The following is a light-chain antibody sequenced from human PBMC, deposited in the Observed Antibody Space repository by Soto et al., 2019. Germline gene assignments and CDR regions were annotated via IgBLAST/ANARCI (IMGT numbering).Light chain of an antibody. CDR2: DTD. V-gene: IGLV1-51*01. Sequence: QSVLTQPPSVSAAPGQRVTISCSGSSSNIGKSHVSWYQHLPGTAPKLLIYDTDKRPSGIPDRLYGSKSGKAATLDITGIQTGDEDDYYGATWDDSLSAAVFGPGTKVTVL. CDR3: ATWDDSLSAAV. J-gene: IGLJ1*01. CDR1: SSNIGKSH.